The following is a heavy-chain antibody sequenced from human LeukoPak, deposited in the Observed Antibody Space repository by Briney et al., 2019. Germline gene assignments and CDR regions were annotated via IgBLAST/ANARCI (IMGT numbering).Heavy chain of an antibody. Sequence: GSLRLSCAASGFTFSDYSMNWVRQAPGRGLDGVASISSSSPDIYYTDSVKGRFTISRDNARNSLYLQMSSLRDDDTAVYYCTRDRGWQQFDYWGQGTLVTVSS. D-gene: IGHD5-24*01. J-gene: IGHJ4*02. CDR3: TRDRGWQQFDY. CDR1: GFTFSDYS. V-gene: IGHV3-21*01. CDR2: ISSSSPDI.